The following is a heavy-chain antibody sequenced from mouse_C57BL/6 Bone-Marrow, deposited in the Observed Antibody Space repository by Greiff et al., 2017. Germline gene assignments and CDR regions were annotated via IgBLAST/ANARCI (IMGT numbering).Heavy chain of an antibody. CDR1: GFTFSSYA. Sequence: EVQGVESGGGLVKPGGSLKLSCAASGFTFSSYAMSWVRQTPEKRLEWVATISDGGSYTYYPDNVKGRFTISRDNAKNNLYLQMSHLKSEDTAMYYCARGRFDYDLDYWGQGTTLTVSS. J-gene: IGHJ2*01. D-gene: IGHD2-4*01. CDR3: ARGRFDYDLDY. CDR2: ISDGGSYT. V-gene: IGHV5-4*01.